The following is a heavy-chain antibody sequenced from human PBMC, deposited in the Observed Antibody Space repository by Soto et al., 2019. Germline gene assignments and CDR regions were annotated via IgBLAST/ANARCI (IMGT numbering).Heavy chain of an antibody. Sequence: SETLSLTCSVSGGSITSYWWSWIRQPAGKGLEWIGRVYSSGTTDYNPSLNSRATMSVETSKNQFSLKLTSVTAAGTAVYYCARDIGSYAYAEGYWGQGIQVTVYS. CDR1: GGSITSYW. V-gene: IGHV4-4*07. J-gene: IGHJ4*02. D-gene: IGHD2-2*01. CDR2: VYSSGTT. CDR3: ARDIGSYAYAEGY.